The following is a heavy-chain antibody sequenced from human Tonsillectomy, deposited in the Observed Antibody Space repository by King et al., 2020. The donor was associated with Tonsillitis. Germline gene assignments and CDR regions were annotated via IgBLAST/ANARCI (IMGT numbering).Heavy chain of an antibody. V-gene: IGHV3-23*03. CDR2: IYSGGSST. D-gene: IGHD3-10*01. Sequence: VQLVESGGGLVQPGGSLRLSCAASGFTFSSYAMSWVRQAPGKGLEWVSVIYSGGSSTYYAESVKGRFTISRDNSKNTLYLQMNSLRAEDTAVYYCAKGGGWFGGIDYWGQGTLVTVSS. CDR1: GFTFSSYA. J-gene: IGHJ4*02. CDR3: AKGGGWFGGIDY.